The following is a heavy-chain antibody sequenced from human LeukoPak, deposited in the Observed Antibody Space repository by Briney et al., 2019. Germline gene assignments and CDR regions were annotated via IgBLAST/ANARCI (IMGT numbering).Heavy chain of an antibody. V-gene: IGHV1-69*13. CDR1: GVTFSSYA. D-gene: IGHD3-22*01. CDR3: ARDGDYYDSSGYYYNDY. J-gene: IGHJ4*02. Sequence: ASVKVSCKASGVTFSSYAISWVRQAPGQGLEWMGGIIPIFGTANYAQKFQGRVTITADESTSTAYMELSSLRSEDTAVYYCARDGDYYDSSGYYYNDYWGQGTLVTVSS. CDR2: IIPIFGTA.